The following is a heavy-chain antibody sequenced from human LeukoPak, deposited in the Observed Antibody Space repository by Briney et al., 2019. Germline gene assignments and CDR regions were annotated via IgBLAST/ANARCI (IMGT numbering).Heavy chain of an antibody. D-gene: IGHD6-13*01. V-gene: IGHV3-30*03. Sequence: GGSLRLSCAASGFTFSSYSMNWVRQAPGKGLEWVAYISCEGSNKYYADSVKGRFAITRDKSKITLYLQMNSLRGDDTTVCYCAREASWYYFYDWGQGILVTVSS. CDR2: ISCEGSNK. J-gene: IGHJ4*02. CDR3: AREASWYYFYD. CDR1: GFTFSSYS.